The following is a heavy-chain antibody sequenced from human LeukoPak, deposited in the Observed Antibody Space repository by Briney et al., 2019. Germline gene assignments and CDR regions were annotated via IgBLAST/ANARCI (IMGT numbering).Heavy chain of an antibody. J-gene: IGHJ4*02. CDR3: ARGTGTTAYFDY. V-gene: IGHV3-11*06. Sequence: GGSLRLSCAASGFTFSDYYMSWVRQAPGKGLEWVSYISGSSGHTKYADSVKGRFTIPRDNAKNSLYLQVNSLRAEDTAVYYCARGTGTTAYFDYWGQGTPVTVSS. CDR2: ISGSSGHT. CDR1: GFTFSDYY. D-gene: IGHD1-1*01.